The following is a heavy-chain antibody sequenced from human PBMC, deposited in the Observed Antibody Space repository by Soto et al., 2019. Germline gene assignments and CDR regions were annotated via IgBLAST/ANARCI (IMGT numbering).Heavy chain of an antibody. V-gene: IGHV1-69*01. J-gene: IGHJ4*02. Sequence: QVQLVQSGAEAKKPGSSVKVSCKASGGTFTDYAFSWVRQAPGQGLEWMGGIIPMFRSSNFAQKFQDRLTIFADASAGTAYMELSSLRSGDTAIYYCAKDVGFQQHLFVFDLWGQGTLVTVSS. CDR2: IIPMFRSS. D-gene: IGHD3-10*02. CDR1: GGTFTDYA. CDR3: AKDVGFQQHLFVFDL.